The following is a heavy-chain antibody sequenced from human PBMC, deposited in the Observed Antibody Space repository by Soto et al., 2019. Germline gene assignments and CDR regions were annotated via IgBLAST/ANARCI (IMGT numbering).Heavy chain of an antibody. V-gene: IGHV3-23*01. Sequence: GGSLRLSCAASGFTFSSYAMSWVRQAPGKGLEWVSAISGSGGSTYYADSVKGRFTISRDNSKNTLYLQMNSLRAEDTAVYYCARSYCSSTSCPEPFDYWGQGTLVTVSS. J-gene: IGHJ4*02. CDR1: GFTFSSYA. CDR2: ISGSGGST. CDR3: ARSYCSSTSCPEPFDY. D-gene: IGHD2-2*01.